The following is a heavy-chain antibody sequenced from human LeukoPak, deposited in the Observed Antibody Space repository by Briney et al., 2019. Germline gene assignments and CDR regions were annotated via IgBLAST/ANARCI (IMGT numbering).Heavy chain of an antibody. CDR1: GGTFSSYA. Sequence: SVKVSCKASGGTFSSYAISWVRQTPGQGLEWMGRIIPILGIANYAQKFQGRVTITADKSTSTAYMELSSLRSEDTAVYYCARDLSGNYYDSSGYPDYWGQGTLVTVSS. J-gene: IGHJ4*02. D-gene: IGHD3-22*01. V-gene: IGHV1-69*04. CDR2: IIPILGIA. CDR3: ARDLSGNYYDSSGYPDY.